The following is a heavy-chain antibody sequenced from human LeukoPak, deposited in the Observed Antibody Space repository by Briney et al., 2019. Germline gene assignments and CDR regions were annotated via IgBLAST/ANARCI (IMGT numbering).Heavy chain of an antibody. Sequence: GGSLRLSCAASGFTVSSNYMNWVRQAPGKGLEWVSVIYSDGNAYYADSVKGRFTISRDNSKNTLYLQMNSLRAEDTAVYYCARDRRLLYFGELFHDAFDIWGQGTMVTVSS. J-gene: IGHJ3*02. D-gene: IGHD3-10*01. V-gene: IGHV3-53*01. CDR2: IYSDGNA. CDR3: ARDRRLLYFGELFHDAFDI. CDR1: GFTVSSNY.